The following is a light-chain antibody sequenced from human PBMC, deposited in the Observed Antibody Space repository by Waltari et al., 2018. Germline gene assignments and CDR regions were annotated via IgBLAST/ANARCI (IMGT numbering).Light chain of an antibody. J-gene: IGKJ4*01. CDR2: KAS. CDR3: QQYNSYSLLT. V-gene: IGKV1-5*03. CDR1: QSISNW. Sequence: DIQMTQSPSTLSASVGDRFTITCRASQSISNWLAWYQQKPGKAPKRLIYKASTLESGVPSRFSGSGSGTEFTLTISSLQPEDFATYYCQQYNSYSLLTVGGGTKVEIK.